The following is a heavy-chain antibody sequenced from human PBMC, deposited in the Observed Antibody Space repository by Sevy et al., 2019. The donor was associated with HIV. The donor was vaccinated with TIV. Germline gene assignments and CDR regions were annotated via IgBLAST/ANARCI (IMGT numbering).Heavy chain of an antibody. CDR1: GFTFSKYS. CDR2: FSFGCGKI. J-gene: IGHJ4*02. V-gene: IGHV3-23*01. D-gene: IGHD2-8*01. CDR3: AREGCTKPHDY. Sequence: GGSLRLSCVASGFTFSKYSMSWVRQTPGKGLEWVATFSFGCGKINYADSVKGRFTISRDDSRNTFYLQMNSLRAEDTAIYYCAREGCTKPHDYWGQGTLVTVS.